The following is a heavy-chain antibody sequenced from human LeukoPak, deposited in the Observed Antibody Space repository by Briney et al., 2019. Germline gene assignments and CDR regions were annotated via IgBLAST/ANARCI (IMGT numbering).Heavy chain of an antibody. D-gene: IGHD2-2*01. J-gene: IGHJ4*02. CDR1: GFTFSSYG. Sequence: PGGSLRLSCAASGFTFSSYGMHWVRQAPGKGLEWVAVIWYDGSNKYYADSVKGRFTISRDNSKNTLYLQMNSLRAEDTAVYYCARGPFTSSYIYYFDYWGQGTLVTVSP. CDR2: IWYDGSNK. V-gene: IGHV3-33*01. CDR3: ARGPFTSSYIYYFDY.